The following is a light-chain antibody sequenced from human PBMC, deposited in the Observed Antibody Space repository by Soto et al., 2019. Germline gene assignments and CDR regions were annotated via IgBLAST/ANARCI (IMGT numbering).Light chain of an antibody. CDR2: EVS. CDR1: SGDVGGYTY. Sequence: QSALTQPPSASESPGQSVTISCTGVSGDVGGYTYVSWYQHYPGKAPKLLIYEVSKRPQGVPDRFTGSKSGNTAFLAVSGLQPDDEADYYCCSSGGSNGFVVFGGGTNLTVL. J-gene: IGLJ2*01. CDR3: CSSGGSNGFVV. V-gene: IGLV2-8*01.